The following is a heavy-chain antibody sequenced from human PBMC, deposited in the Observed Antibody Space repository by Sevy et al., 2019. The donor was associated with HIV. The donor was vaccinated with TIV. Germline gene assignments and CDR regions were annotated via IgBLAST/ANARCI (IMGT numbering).Heavy chain of an antibody. J-gene: IGHJ3*02. CDR3: AKGLGMVQGALLSDDI. CDR1: GFTFRSYG. V-gene: IGHV3-30*02. CDR2: MRYDGSTK. D-gene: IGHD3-10*01. Sequence: GGSLRLSCAASGFTFRSYGMHWVRQAPGKGLEWVAFMRYDGSTKYYADSVKGRFTISRGSSKNTLYLQMNSLRVDDTSLYYGAKGLGMVQGALLSDDIWGQGTMVTVSS.